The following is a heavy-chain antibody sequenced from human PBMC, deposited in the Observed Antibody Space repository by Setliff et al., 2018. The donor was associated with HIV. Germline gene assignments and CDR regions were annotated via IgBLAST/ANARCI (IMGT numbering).Heavy chain of an antibody. CDR2: INPNSGGT. D-gene: IGHD2-2*01. CDR3: ARDHCRSSGCYEYYYYGMDV. J-gene: IGHJ6*02. Sequence: ASVKVSCKASGDTFTGYYMHWVRQAPGQRLQWMGWINPNSGGTTSAQKFQGRVTMTRDTSISTAYMEVSRLRSDDTAVYYCARDHCRSSGCYEYYYYGMDVWGQGTTVTVSS. V-gene: IGHV1-2*02. CDR1: GDTFTGYY.